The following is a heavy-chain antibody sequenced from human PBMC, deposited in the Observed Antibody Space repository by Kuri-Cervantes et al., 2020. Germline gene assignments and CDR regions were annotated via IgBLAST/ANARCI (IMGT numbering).Heavy chain of an antibody. V-gene: IGHV4-59*12. D-gene: IGHD5-24*01. Sequence: SETLSLTCTVSGGSISSYYWSWIRQPPGKGLEWIGYIYYSGSTNYNPSLKSRVSISLDRSKNQFSLNLSSVTAADTAVYYCARLRRDGYNFAYFDYWGQGTLVTVSS. CDR3: ARLRRDGYNFAYFDY. J-gene: IGHJ4*02. CDR2: IYYSGST. CDR1: GGSISSYY.